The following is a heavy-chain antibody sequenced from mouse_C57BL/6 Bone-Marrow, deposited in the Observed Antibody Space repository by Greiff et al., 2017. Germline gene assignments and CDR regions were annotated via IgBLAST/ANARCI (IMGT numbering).Heavy chain of an antibody. J-gene: IGHJ3*01. CDR2: ISYDGSN. CDR1: GYSITSGYY. Sequence: VQLQQSGPGLVKPSQSLSLTCSVTGYSITSGYYWNWIRQFPGNKLEWMGYISYDGSNNYNPSLKNRISITRDTSKNQFFLKLNSVTTEDTATYYCARRGDLPFAYWGQGTLVTVSA. V-gene: IGHV3-6*01. D-gene: IGHD2-1*01. CDR3: ARRGDLPFAY.